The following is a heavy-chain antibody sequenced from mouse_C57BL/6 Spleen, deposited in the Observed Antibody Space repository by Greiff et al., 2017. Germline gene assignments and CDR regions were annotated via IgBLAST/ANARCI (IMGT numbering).Heavy chain of an antibody. Sequence: QVQLQQSGAELARPGASVKLSCKASGYTFTSYGISWVKQRTGQGLEWIGEIYPRSGNTYYNEKFKGKATLTADKSSSTAYMELRSLTSEDSAVYYCARPGSSRDWYFDVWGTGTTVTVSS. CDR2: IYPRSGNT. J-gene: IGHJ1*03. CDR1: GYTFTSYG. V-gene: IGHV1-81*01. CDR3: ARPGSSRDWYFDV. D-gene: IGHD1-1*01.